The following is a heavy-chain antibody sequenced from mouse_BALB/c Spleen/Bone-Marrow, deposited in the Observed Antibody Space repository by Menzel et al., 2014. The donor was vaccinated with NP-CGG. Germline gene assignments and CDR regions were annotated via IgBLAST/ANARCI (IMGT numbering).Heavy chain of an antibody. Sequence: VMLVESGAELVRPGVSVKISCKGSGYTFTDYAMHWVKQSHAKSLEWIGVISTYYGDVSYNQKFKGKATMTVDKSSSTAYMELARLTSEDSAIYYCARSGGYDYFDYWGQGTTPTVSS. D-gene: IGHD2-2*01. J-gene: IGHJ2*01. V-gene: IGHV1S137*01. CDR3: ARSGGYDYFDY. CDR1: GYTFTDYA. CDR2: ISTYYGDV.